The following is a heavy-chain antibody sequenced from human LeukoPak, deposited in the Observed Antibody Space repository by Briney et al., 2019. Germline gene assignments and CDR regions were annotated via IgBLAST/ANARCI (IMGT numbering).Heavy chain of an antibody. CDR3: AKSSYYDSSGYYREYYFDH. V-gene: IGHV3-23*01. CDR2: ISGSADST. Sequence: GGSLRLSCAASGFTFSSYDMSWVRQAPGKGLEWVSTISGSADSTNFADSVKGRFTISRDNSKNTLYLQMNSLRAEDTAVYYCAKSSYYDSSGYYREYYFDHWGQGTLVTVSS. J-gene: IGHJ4*02. CDR1: GFTFSSYD. D-gene: IGHD3-22*01.